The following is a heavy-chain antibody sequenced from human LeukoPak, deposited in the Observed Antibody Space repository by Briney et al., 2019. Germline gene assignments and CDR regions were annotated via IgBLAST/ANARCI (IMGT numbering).Heavy chain of an antibody. CDR3: ARPQLLWFGEMAFDI. D-gene: IGHD3-10*01. V-gene: IGHV3-48*03. CDR2: ISSSGRTI. J-gene: IGHJ3*02. Sequence: GGSLRLSCAASGFTFSSYEFNWVRQAPGKGLEWVSYISSSGRTIFYADSVKGRFTISRDNAKNSLYLQMNSLRAEDTAVYYCARPQLLWFGEMAFDIWGQGTMVTVSS. CDR1: GFTFSSYE.